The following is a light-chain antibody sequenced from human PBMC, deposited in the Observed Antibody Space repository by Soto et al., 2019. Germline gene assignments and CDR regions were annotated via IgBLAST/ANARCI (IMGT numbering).Light chain of an antibody. CDR3: QQYGTPRSVT. Sequence: EIVLTQSPGTLSLSPGEEATLSCRALQSVDSNYLAWYQQKPGQTPRLIIYGASGRADGIPHRFSGSGFGTDFTLTISKVEPEDFAVYYCQQYGTPRSVTFGQGTRLEIK. V-gene: IGKV3-20*01. J-gene: IGKJ5*01. CDR1: QSVDSNY. CDR2: GAS.